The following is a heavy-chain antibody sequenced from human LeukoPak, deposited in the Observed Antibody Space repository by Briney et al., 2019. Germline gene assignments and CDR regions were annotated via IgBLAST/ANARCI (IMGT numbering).Heavy chain of an antibody. J-gene: IGHJ4*02. CDR2: FDPEDGET. V-gene: IGHV1-24*01. Sequence: ASVKVSCKVSGYTLTELSMHWVRQAPGKGLEWMGGFDPEDGETIYAQKFQGRVTITEDTSTDTAYMELSSLRSEDTAVYYCATSGAMVRGALDYWGQGTLVTVSS. CDR1: GYTLTELS. D-gene: IGHD3-10*01. CDR3: ATSGAMVRGALDY.